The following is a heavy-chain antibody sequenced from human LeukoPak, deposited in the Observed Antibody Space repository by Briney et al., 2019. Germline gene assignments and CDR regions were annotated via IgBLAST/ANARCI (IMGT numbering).Heavy chain of an antibody. CDR3: TTTTGWELLHY. Sequence: GGSLRLSCAASGFTFSNAWVSWVRQAPGKGLEWVGRIKSKTDGGTTDYAAPVKGRFTISRDDSKNTLYLQMNSLKTEDTAVYYCTTTTGWELLHYWGQGTLVTVSS. CDR1: GFTFSNAW. D-gene: IGHD1-26*01. CDR2: IKSKTDGGTT. V-gene: IGHV3-15*01. J-gene: IGHJ4*02.